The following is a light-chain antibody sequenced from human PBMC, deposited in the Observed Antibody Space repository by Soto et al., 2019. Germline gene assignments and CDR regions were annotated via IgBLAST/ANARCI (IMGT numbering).Light chain of an antibody. Sequence: QSALTQPASVSGSPGQSITISCTGTSSDVGGYNYVSWYPQHPVKAPKLMIYDVSNRPSGVSNRFSGSKSGNTASLTISGLQAEDEADYYCSSYTSSSTLVVFGGGTKLTVL. CDR3: SSYTSSSTLVV. V-gene: IGLV2-14*01. J-gene: IGLJ2*01. CDR2: DVS. CDR1: SSDVGGYNY.